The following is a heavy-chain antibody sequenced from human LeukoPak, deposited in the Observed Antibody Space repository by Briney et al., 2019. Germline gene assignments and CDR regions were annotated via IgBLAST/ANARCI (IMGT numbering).Heavy chain of an antibody. J-gene: IGHJ4*02. V-gene: IGHV3-30*18. CDR2: ISYDGSNK. D-gene: IGHD3-10*01. Sequence: QSGGSLRLSCAASGFTFSSYGMHWVRQAPGKGLEWVAVISYDGSNKYYADSVKGRFTISRDNSKNTLYLQMNSLRAEDTAVYYCAKDQRYYGSGVDYWGQGTLVTVSS. CDR3: AKDQRYYGSGVDY. CDR1: GFTFSSYG.